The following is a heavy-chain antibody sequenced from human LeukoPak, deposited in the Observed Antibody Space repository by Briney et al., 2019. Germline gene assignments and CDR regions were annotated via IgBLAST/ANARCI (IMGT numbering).Heavy chain of an antibody. CDR3: ARRYSGDSPLDY. Sequence: GGSLGLSCAASGFTFSSYSLHWVRQAPGKGLDWVAVIWHDGRTEYYADSVKGRFTISRDNFKSTLYLQMSSLRVEDTAVYYCARRYSGDSPLDYWGQGTLVTVSS. CDR1: GFTFSSYS. J-gene: IGHJ4*02. D-gene: IGHD4-17*01. CDR2: IWHDGRTE. V-gene: IGHV3-30*04.